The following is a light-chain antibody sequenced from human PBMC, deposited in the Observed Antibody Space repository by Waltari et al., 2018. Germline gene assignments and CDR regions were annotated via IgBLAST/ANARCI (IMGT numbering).Light chain of an antibody. CDR3: CSYAGSEILEI. CDR1: SRDVGGYDL. J-gene: IGLJ2*01. V-gene: IGLV2-23*02. Sequence: SALTQPASVSGSPGQSITISCPGSSRDVGGYDLVPWYQHHPGKVPKLIIYSVRKRPSGVSDRFSGSKSGNTASLTISGLQAEDEADYYCCSYAGSEILEIFGGGTKVTVL. CDR2: SVR.